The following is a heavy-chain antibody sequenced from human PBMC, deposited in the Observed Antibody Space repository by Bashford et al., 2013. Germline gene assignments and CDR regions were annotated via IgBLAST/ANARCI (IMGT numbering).Heavy chain of an antibody. J-gene: IGHJ6*02. V-gene: IGHV1-69*13. D-gene: IGHD5-24*01. Sequence: SVKVSCKASGGTFSSYAISWVRQAPGQGLEWMGGIIPIFGTANYAQKFQGRVTITADESTSTAYMELSSLRSEDTAVYYCAAWSRWLQPLDYYGMDVWGQGTTVTVSS. CDR2: IIPIFGTA. CDR3: AAWSRWLQPLDYYGMDV. CDR1: GGTFSSYA.